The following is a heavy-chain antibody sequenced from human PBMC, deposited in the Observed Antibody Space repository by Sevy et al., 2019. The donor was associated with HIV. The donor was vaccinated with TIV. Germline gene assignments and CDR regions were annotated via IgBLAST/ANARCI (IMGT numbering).Heavy chain of an antibody. Sequence: GGSLRLSCAASGFTFSNYWMHWVRQDPGKGLVWVSRIDSDDGSTSDADSVKGRFTISRDNDKKTLFLQMNSRRAEDTAVYYCARQYYDGSWRIFYYGMDVWGQGTTVTVSS. CDR2: IDSDDGST. J-gene: IGHJ6*02. CDR3: ARQYYDGSWRIFYYGMDV. V-gene: IGHV3-74*01. D-gene: IGHD3-10*01. CDR1: GFTFSNYW.